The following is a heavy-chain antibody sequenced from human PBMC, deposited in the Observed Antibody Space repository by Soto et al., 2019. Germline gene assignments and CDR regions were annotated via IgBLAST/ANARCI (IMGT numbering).Heavy chain of an antibody. CDR1: GGSFSGYY. J-gene: IGHJ4*02. V-gene: IGHV4-34*03. D-gene: IGHD4-4*01. Sequence: SETLSLTCAVYGGSFSGYYWSWIRQPPGKGLEWIGEINHSGSTNYNPSLKSRVTISVDTSKNQFSLKLSSVTAADTAVYYCRGGLYSNYTLDYWGQGTLVTVSS. CDR2: INHSGST. CDR3: RGGLYSNYTLDY.